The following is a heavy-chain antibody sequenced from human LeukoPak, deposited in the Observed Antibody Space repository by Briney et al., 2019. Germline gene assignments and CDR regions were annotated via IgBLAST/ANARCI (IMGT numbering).Heavy chain of an antibody. J-gene: IGHJ4*02. V-gene: IGHV6-1*01. D-gene: IGHD6-13*01. CDR2: TYYRSKWYN. Sequence: PSQTLSLTCAISGDSVSSNSAAWNWIRQSPSRGLEWLGRTYYRSKWYNDYAVSVKSRITINPDTSKNQFSLQLNSVTPEDTAVYYCAKGVFGSSWYSYYFDYWGQGTLVTVSS. CDR3: AKGVFGSSWYSYYFDY. CDR1: GDSVSSNSAA.